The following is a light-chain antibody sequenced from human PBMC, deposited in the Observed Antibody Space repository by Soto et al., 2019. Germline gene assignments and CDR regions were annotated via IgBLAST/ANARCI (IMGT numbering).Light chain of an antibody. J-gene: IGLJ2*01. V-gene: IGLV2-14*01. CDR2: EVT. CDR1: TSDIGGYYY. CDR3: SSYTSTNTLVV. Sequence: QSALTQPASVSGSLGQSITISCTGTTSDIGGYYYVSWYQQHPGKAPKLLIFEVTKRPSGVSDRFSGSKSASTASLTISGLQSEDEAVYYCSSYTSTNTLVVFGGGTKLTVL.